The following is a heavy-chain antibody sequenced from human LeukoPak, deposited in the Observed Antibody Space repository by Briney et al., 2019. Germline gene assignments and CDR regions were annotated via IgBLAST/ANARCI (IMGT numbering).Heavy chain of an antibody. CDR2: ISSNGGST. D-gene: IGHD3-10*01. V-gene: IGHV3-64D*06. Sequence: GGSLRLSCSASGFTFSRYAMHWVRQAPGEALEYVSAISSNGGSTYYADSVKGRFTISRDNSRNTLHLQMSSLRVEDTAVYYCVKDSSSGSYFDYWGQGTLVTVSS. CDR1: GFTFSRYA. J-gene: IGHJ4*02. CDR3: VKDSSSGSYFDY.